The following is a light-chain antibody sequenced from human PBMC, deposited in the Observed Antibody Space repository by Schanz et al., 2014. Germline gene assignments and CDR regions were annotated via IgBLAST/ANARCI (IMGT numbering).Light chain of an antibody. Sequence: QSALTQPASVSGSPGQSITISCTGTSSDVGGYNYVSWYQQHPGKAPKLMIYDVSTRPSGLSNRFPGSKSGNTASLTVSGLQAEDEADYYCSSYAGSSTLIFGGGTKLTVL. J-gene: IGLJ2*01. CDR3: SSYAGSSTLI. CDR1: SSDVGGYNY. V-gene: IGLV2-14*01. CDR2: DVS.